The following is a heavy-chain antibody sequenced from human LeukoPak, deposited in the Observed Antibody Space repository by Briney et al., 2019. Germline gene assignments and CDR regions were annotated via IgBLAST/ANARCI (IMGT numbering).Heavy chain of an antibody. Sequence: GGSLRLSCAASGLTGSHNYVSWVRQAPGKGLEWVSAIHTSGDTCYAASVKGRFTISRDFSKNTVFLHMNSLRAEDTAMYYCARGDDSGYYDYFDYWGQGALVTVSS. CDR2: IHTSGDT. CDR3: ARGDDSGYYDYFDY. V-gene: IGHV3-53*01. CDR1: GLTGSHNY. J-gene: IGHJ4*02. D-gene: IGHD3-22*01.